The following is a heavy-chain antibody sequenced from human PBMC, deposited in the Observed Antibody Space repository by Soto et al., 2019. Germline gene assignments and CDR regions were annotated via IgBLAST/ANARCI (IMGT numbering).Heavy chain of an antibody. CDR1: GFTFSSYS. V-gene: IGHV3-21*01. CDR3: ARDQEWTDAFDI. Sequence: EVQLVESGGGLVKPGGSLRLSCAASGFTFSSYSMNWVRQAPGKGLEWVSSISSSSSYIYYADSVKGRFTISRDNAKNSLYLQMNRLRVEDTAVYYCARDQEWTDAFDIWGQGTMVTVSS. J-gene: IGHJ3*02. D-gene: IGHD3-3*01. CDR2: ISSSSSYI.